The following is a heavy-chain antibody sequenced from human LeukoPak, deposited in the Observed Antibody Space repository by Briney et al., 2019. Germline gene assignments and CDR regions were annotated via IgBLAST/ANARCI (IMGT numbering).Heavy chain of an antibody. V-gene: IGHV3-23*01. D-gene: IGHD6-13*01. CDR1: GFTFSSYA. Sequence: GGSLRLSCAASGFTFSSYAMSWVRQAPGKGLEWVSPFSGSSGSAYYADSVKGRFTISRDTSKNTLYLQMNSLRAEDTAVYYCTKGGGSWPWYFDLWGRGTLVTVSS. CDR3: TKGGGSWPWYFDL. J-gene: IGHJ2*01. CDR2: FSGSSGSA.